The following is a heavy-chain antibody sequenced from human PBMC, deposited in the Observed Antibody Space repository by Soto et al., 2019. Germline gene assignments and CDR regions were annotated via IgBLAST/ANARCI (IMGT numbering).Heavy chain of an antibody. V-gene: IGHV4-4*02. Sequence: SDTLSLTCAVSGGSISSSNWWSWVRQPPGKGLEWIGEIYHSGSTNYNPSLKSRVTISVDKSKNQFSLKLSSVTAADTAVYYCARNFYDSSGYYAFDIWGQGTMVT. CDR1: GGSISSSNW. CDR2: IYHSGST. J-gene: IGHJ3*02. CDR3: ARNFYDSSGYYAFDI. D-gene: IGHD3-22*01.